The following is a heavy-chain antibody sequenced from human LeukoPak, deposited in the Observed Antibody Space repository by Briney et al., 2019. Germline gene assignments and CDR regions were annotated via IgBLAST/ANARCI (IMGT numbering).Heavy chain of an antibody. CDR1: GFTFSIYG. D-gene: IGHD6-19*01. CDR3: AKAAEYSRGWFPFDY. V-gene: IGHV3-30*18. J-gene: IGHJ4*02. Sequence: PGRSLRLSCAASGFTFSIYGMHWARQAPGNGLEWAALISYDGINKYYADSVKGRFTISRDNSKKTLYLQMNSLRAEDTAVYYCAKAAEYSRGWFPFDYWGQGTLVTVSS. CDR2: ISYDGINK.